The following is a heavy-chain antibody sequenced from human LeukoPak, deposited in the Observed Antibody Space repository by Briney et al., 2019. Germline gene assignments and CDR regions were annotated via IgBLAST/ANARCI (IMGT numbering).Heavy chain of an antibody. CDR2: ISSSSSYI. D-gene: IGHD3-3*01. V-gene: IGHV3-21*04. CDR1: GFTFSSYS. Sequence: GGSLRLSCAASGFTFSSYSMNWVRQAPGKGLEWVSSISSSSSYIYYADSVKGRFTISRDNSKNTLYLQMNSLRAEDTAVYYCARDGETYYDFWSGSNWFDPWGQGTLVTVSS. CDR3: ARDGETYYDFWSGSNWFDP. J-gene: IGHJ5*02.